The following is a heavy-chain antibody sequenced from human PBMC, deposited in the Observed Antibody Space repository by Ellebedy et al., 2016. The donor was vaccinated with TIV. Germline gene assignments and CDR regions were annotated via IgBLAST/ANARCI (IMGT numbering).Heavy chain of an antibody. D-gene: IGHD2-2*01. V-gene: IGHV3-23*01. CDR2: ISGSGLST. Sequence: PGGSLRLSCAASGFTFTKYPMTWVRRAPGQGLQWVSSISGSGLSTYYTDSVKGRFTISRDNSRNTLYLQLNSLRAEDSAIYYCAKDLAVSPPANGYLDFWGQGTLVTVSS. CDR1: GFTFTKYP. J-gene: IGHJ4*02. CDR3: AKDLAVSPPANGYLDF.